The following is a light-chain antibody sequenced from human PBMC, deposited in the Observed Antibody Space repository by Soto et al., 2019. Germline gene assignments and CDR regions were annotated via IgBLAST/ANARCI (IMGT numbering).Light chain of an antibody. CDR1: QYISDW. CDR3: QQYESHPQT. J-gene: IGKJ1*01. V-gene: IGKV1-5*03. CDR2: EAS. Sequence: TQSHSTLSASVAYRFTTICRASQYISDWLAWYQQKPGKAPNLLIYEASSLRSGVPSRFSGSGSGTVFTLTISSLQPDDFATYYSQQYESHPQTVGQGTKVDIK.